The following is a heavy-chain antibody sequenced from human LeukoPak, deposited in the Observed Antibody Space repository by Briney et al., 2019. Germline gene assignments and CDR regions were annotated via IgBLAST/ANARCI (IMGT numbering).Heavy chain of an antibody. J-gene: IGHJ5*02. CDR3: ARAKGVITTNWFDP. CDR1: GFTLRNYA. D-gene: IGHD3-3*01. V-gene: IGHV3-23*01. CDR2: VRGSDGTT. Sequence: GGSLRPSCAASGFTLRNYAVNWVRQAPGKGLEWVSAVRGSDGTTYYADSVKGRFTISRDNSRNTVSLQMNSLRAEDTAIYYCARAKGVITTNWFDPWGQGTLVTVSS.